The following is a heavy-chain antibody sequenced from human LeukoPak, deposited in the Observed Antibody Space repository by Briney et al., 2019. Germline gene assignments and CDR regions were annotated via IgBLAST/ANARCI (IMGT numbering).Heavy chain of an antibody. J-gene: IGHJ4*02. CDR2: IRYDGSNK. Sequence: PGGSLRLSCAASGFTFSSYGMHWVRQAPGKGLEWVAFIRYDGSNKYYADSVKGRFTISRDNSKNTLYLQMNSLRAEDTAVYYCAKVLVDYGDYVLGLGYWGQGTLVTVSS. D-gene: IGHD4-17*01. CDR1: GFTFSSYG. CDR3: AKVLVDYGDYVLGLGY. V-gene: IGHV3-30*02.